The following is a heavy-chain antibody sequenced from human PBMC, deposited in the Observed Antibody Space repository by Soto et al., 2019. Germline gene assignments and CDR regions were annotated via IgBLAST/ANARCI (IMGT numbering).Heavy chain of an antibody. CDR3: AGRGSGGYYDY. J-gene: IGHJ4*02. V-gene: IGHV3-23*01. CDR1: GFTFSSYA. CDR2: ISGRGGST. Sequence: EVQLLESGGGLVQPGGSLRLSCAASGFTFSSYAMRWVRQAPVKGLEWVSAISGRGGSTYYADSVKGRFTISRDNSKNTLYLPMNSPRAEDTAVYYCAGRGSGGYYDYWGQGALVTVSS. D-gene: IGHD6-19*01.